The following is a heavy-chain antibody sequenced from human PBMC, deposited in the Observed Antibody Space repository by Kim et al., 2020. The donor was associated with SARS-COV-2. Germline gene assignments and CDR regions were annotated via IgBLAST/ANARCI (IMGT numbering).Heavy chain of an antibody. CDR1: GGSFSGYY. CDR3: ATLAAAYYYYGMDV. Sequence: SETLSLTCAVYGGSFSGYYWSWIRQPPGKGLEWIGEINHSGSTNYNPSLKSRVTISVDTSKNQFSLKLSSVTAADTAVYYCATLAAAYYYYGMDVWGQGTTVTVSS. D-gene: IGHD6-13*01. CDR2: INHSGST. V-gene: IGHV4-34*01. J-gene: IGHJ6*02.